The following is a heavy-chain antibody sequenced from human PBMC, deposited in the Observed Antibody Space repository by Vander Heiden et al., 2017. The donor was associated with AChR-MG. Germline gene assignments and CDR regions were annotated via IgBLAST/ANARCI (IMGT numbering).Heavy chain of an antibody. CDR2: ISGRGGST. CDR3: ARRPFAGGWFDP. J-gene: IGHJ5*02. V-gene: IGHV3-23*01. Sequence: EVQLLESGGALVQPGGSLRLSCAASGFTFSSYAMSWVRQAPGKGLECVSGISGRGGSTHYADSVKGRFTISRDNSKNTLYLQMNSLRAEDTAVYYCARRPFAGGWFDPWGQGTLVTVSS. CDR1: GFTFSSYA.